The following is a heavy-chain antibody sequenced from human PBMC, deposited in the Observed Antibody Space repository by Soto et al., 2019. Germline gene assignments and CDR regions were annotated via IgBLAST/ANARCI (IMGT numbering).Heavy chain of an antibody. Sequence: GASVKVSCKASGGTLSSYAISWVRQAPGQGLEWMGGIIPIFGTANYAQKFQGRVTITADESTSTAYMELSSLRSEGTAVYYCARVSSSGLTYYFDYWGQGTLVTVSS. V-gene: IGHV1-69*13. CDR3: ARVSSSGLTYYFDY. CDR2: IIPIFGTA. CDR1: GGTLSSYA. J-gene: IGHJ4*02. D-gene: IGHD6-19*01.